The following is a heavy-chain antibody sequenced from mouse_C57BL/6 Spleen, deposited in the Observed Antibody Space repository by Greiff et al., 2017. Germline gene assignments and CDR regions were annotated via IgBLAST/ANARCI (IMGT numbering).Heavy chain of an antibody. CDR3: TTDSNYLED. Sequence: VQLQQSGAELVKPGASVKLSCTASGFNFTDYYMHWVKQRPEQGLEWIGRINPEDGDTEYAPKFKGKATMTADTSSNTAYLQLSSLTSEDTAVYYCTTDSNYLEDWGQGTTLTVAS. CDR1: GFNFTDYY. J-gene: IGHJ2*01. V-gene: IGHV14-1*01. CDR2: INPEDGDT. D-gene: IGHD2-5*01.